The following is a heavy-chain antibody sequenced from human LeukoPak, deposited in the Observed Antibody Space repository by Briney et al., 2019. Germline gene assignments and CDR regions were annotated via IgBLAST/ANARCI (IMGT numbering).Heavy chain of an antibody. CDR2: IYYSGST. Sequence: SETLSLTCTVSGGSISSYYWSWIRQPPGKGLEWIGYIYYSGSTNYNPSLKSRVTISVDTSKNQFSLELSSVTAADTAVYYCARVYSSSSNDMDVWGKGTTVTVSS. D-gene: IGHD6-6*01. CDR1: GGSISSYY. J-gene: IGHJ6*03. V-gene: IGHV4-59*01. CDR3: ARVYSSSSNDMDV.